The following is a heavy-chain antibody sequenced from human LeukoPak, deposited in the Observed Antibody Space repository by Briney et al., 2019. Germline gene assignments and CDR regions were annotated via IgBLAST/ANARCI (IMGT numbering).Heavy chain of an antibody. J-gene: IGHJ4*02. CDR2: VIPSLGTA. Sequence: SVKVSCKAFGGSFSSSAVSWVRQAPGQGLECLGGVIPSLGTANYPRKFRGRVTISVDDSTNTAYMELSSLTSDDTAVYYCSNALPGGNNFSSDYWGPGTLVTVSS. D-gene: IGHD5-12*01. V-gene: IGHV1-69*01. CDR3: SNALPGGNNFSSDY. CDR1: GGSFSSSA.